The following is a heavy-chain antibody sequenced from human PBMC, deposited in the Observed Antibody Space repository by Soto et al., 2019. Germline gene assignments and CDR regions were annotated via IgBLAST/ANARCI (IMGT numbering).Heavy chain of an antibody. J-gene: IGHJ4*02. D-gene: IGHD2-15*01. CDR1: GFTFSSYG. Sequence: PGGSLRLSCAASGFTFSSYGMHWVRQAPGKGLEWVAVISYDGSNKYYADSVKGRFTISRDNSKNTLYLQMNSLRSEDTAVYYCARDKRMHRDFDYWGQGTLVTVSS. CDR3: ARDKRMHRDFDY. CDR2: ISYDGSNK. V-gene: IGHV3-30*03.